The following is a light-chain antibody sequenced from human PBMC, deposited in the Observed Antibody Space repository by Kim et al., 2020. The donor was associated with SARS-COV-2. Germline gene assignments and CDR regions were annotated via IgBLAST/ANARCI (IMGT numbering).Light chain of an antibody. CDR3: HVWDSSSDLVI. CDR2: SDN. CDR1: YIGSKA. V-gene: IGLV3-12*01. Sequence: ATAQMAQITWGGNYIGSKAVHWYRQKPGQDPVLVIYSDNNWPSGIPERFSGSNPGNTTTLTISRIEAGDEADYYCHVWDSSSDLVIFGGGTQLTVL. J-gene: IGLJ2*01.